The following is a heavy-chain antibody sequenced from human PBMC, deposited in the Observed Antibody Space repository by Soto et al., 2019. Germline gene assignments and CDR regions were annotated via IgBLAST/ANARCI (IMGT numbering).Heavy chain of an antibody. V-gene: IGHV5-51*01. J-gene: IGHJ3*02. Sequence: PGESLKISCQVSGYRFSKYCIGWVRQMPWKGLESLGIIYPCDSETKYSPAFQGQVTISADTSISTAYLQWSSLKAADTAMYYCARRLTDSNGDPFDIWGPGPMITFS. CDR2: IYPCDSET. CDR3: ARRLTDSNGDPFDI. CDR1: GYRFSKYC. D-gene: IGHD3-22*01.